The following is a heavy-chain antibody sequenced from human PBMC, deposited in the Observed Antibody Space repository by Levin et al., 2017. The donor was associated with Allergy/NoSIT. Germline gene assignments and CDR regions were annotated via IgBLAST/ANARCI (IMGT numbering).Heavy chain of an antibody. CDR2: MYYSGGT. CDR1: GGSVNSAGYY. CDR3: AGDRGDSSGYDS. J-gene: IGHJ5*01. Sequence: SETLSLTCTVSGGSVNSAGYYWSWIRQPPGKGLDWIWYMYYSGGTNYNPSLKSRVSISVDSSKNQFSLKLRFVTAADTAVYYCAGDRGDSSGYDSWGQGTLVTVSS. D-gene: IGHD6-19*01. V-gene: IGHV4-61*08.